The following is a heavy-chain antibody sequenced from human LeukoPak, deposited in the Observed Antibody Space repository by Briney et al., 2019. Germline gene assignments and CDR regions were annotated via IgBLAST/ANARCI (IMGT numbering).Heavy chain of an antibody. CDR3: ARGYYDSGGYYYYYYGMDV. V-gene: IGHV1-18*01. D-gene: IGHD3-22*01. CDR1: GYTFTSYG. Sequence: ASVKVSCKASGYTFTSYGISWVRQAPGQGLEWMGWISGYKGNTNYAQKLQGRVTMTTDTSTSTAYMELRSLRSDDTAVYYCARGYYDSGGYYYYYYGMDVWGQGTTVTVSS. CDR2: ISGYKGNT. J-gene: IGHJ6*02.